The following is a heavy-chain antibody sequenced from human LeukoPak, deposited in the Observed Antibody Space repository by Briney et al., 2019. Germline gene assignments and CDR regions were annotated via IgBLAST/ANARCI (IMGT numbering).Heavy chain of an antibody. Sequence: PSETLSLTCTVSGGSISSSSYYWGWIRQPPGKGLEWIGSIYYSGSTYYNPSLKSRVTISVDTSKNQFSLKLSSVTAADTAVYYCARVGSSGWYGGVDYWGQGTLVTVSS. D-gene: IGHD6-19*01. CDR2: IYYSGST. J-gene: IGHJ4*02. CDR1: GGSISSSSYY. CDR3: ARVGSSGWYGGVDY. V-gene: IGHV4-39*07.